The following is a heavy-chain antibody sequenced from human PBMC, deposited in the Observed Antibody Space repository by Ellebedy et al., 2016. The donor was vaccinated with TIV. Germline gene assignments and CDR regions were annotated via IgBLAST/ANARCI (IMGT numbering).Heavy chain of an antibody. J-gene: IGHJ3*02. D-gene: IGHD7-27*01. Sequence: GGSLRLSCAASGFTFAPYAMNWVRQAPGKGLEWISYSSGSSLTIYYAYSVKGRFTISRDNAKNSLYLQMTSLTAEDTAVYYCARDMAWGNERVNDALDIWGQGTMVTVSA. CDR2: SSGSSLTI. V-gene: IGHV3-48*04. CDR3: ARDMAWGNERVNDALDI. CDR1: GFTFAPYA.